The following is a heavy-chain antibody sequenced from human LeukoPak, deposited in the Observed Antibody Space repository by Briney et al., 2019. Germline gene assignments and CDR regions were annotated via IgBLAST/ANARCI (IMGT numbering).Heavy chain of an antibody. V-gene: IGHV1-69*04. CDR3: ARDNHAGGVVII. CDR2: IIPILGIA. D-gene: IGHD3-3*01. CDR1: GGTFSSYA. J-gene: IGHJ4*02. Sequence: SVKVSCKASGGTFSSYAISWVRQAPGQGLEWMGRIIPILGIANYAQKFQGRVTITANKSTSTAYMELSSLRSEDTAVYYCARDNHAGGVVIIWGQGTLVTVSS.